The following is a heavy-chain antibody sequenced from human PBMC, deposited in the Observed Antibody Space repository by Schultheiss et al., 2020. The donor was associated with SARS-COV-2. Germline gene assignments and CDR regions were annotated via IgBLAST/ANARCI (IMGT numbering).Heavy chain of an antibody. J-gene: IGHJ4*02. D-gene: IGHD2-21*02. V-gene: IGHV3-15*04. CDR1: GFTFSNAW. Sequence: GGSLRLSCAASGFTFSNAWMNWVRQAPGKGLEWIGRIETKPEGATTEYAPFVKGRFSISRDDSETTVFLQLNSLKTEDTGVYYCTSRVVTTNDYWGQGTLVTVSS. CDR2: IETKPEGATT. CDR3: TSRVVTTNDY.